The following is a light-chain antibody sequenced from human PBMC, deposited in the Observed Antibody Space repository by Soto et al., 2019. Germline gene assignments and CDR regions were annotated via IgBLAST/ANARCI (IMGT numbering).Light chain of an antibody. V-gene: IGLV1-51*01. Sequence: QSALTQPPSVSAAPGQKVTISCSGSSSNIGNNYVFWYQQLPGTAPKLLIYDNDKRPSGIPDRFSGFKSGTSATLGITGLQTGDEADYYCATWDRSLSVGVFGGGTKLTVL. J-gene: IGLJ2*01. CDR3: ATWDRSLSVGV. CDR1: SSNIGNNY. CDR2: DND.